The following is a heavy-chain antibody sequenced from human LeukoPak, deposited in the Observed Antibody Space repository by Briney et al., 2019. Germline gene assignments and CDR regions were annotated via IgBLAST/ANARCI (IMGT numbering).Heavy chain of an antibody. CDR2: IYSGGST. CDR3: ARGPGDYFDF. V-gene: IGHV3-53*01. CDR1: GFTVRSNY. J-gene: IGHJ4*02. D-gene: IGHD3-10*01. Sequence: PGGSLRLSCAASGFTVRSNYMSWVRQAPGKGLVWVSVIYSGGSTYYADSVKGRFTISRDNSKNTLFLQMNGLRAEDTAVYYCARGPGDYFDFWGQGTLVTASS.